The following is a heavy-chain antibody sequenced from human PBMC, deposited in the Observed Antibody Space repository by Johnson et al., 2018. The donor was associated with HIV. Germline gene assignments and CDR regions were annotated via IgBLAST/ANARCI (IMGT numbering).Heavy chain of an antibody. CDR2: ISGSGGTT. D-gene: IGHD1-26*01. CDR1: GFTFRDYY. J-gene: IGHJ3*02. V-gene: IGHV3-23*04. CDR3: VAPSLGGATFDAFDI. Sequence: VQLVESGGDLVKPGGSLRLSCAASGFTFRDYYMSWIRQAPGKGLEWVSAISGSGGTTYYADSVKGRFTISRDNSKNTLYLQMNSLRAEDTAVYYCVAPSLGGATFDAFDIWGQGTMVTVSS.